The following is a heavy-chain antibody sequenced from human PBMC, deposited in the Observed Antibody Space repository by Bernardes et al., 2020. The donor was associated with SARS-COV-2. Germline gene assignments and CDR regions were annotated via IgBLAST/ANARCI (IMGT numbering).Heavy chain of an antibody. J-gene: IGHJ4*02. CDR1: GFTFSSYW. CDR2: IKQDGSEK. CDR3: ARDGRIQLWLQFDY. D-gene: IGHD5-18*01. Sequence: GGSLRLSCAASGFTFSSYWMSWVRQAPGKGLEWVANIKQDGSEKYYVDSVKGRFTISRDNAKNSLYLQMNSLRAEDTAVYYCARDGRIQLWLQFDYWGQGTLVTVSS. V-gene: IGHV3-7*01.